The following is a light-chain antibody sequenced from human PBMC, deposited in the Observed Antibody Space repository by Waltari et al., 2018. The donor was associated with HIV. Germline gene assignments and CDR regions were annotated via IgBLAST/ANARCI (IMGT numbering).Light chain of an antibody. Sequence: SFELAQPPSVSVSPGPTAILPCSGGTVNRTYLHWYYQQSGQAPVLVIYQNDKRPSGIAERISGSKSGNTATLTISGSLPTDEADYYCQTWDTSDVVFGGGTKLTVL. V-gene: IGLV3-1*01. CDR3: QTWDTSDVV. CDR2: QND. J-gene: IGLJ2*01. CDR1: TVNRTY.